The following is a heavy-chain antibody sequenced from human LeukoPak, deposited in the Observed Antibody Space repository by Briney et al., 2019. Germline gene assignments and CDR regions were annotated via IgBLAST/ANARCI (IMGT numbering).Heavy chain of an antibody. Sequence: ASETLSLTCTLSRGSISSSGYYWGWIRQPPGKGLEWIGSIYYSGSTNYNPSLKSRVTMSVDTSKNQFSLKLSSVTAADTAVYYCARGSGYYFFDYWGQGTLVTVSS. J-gene: IGHJ4*02. V-gene: IGHV4-39*07. D-gene: IGHD3-22*01. CDR1: RGSISSSGYY. CDR3: ARGSGYYFFDY. CDR2: IYYSGST.